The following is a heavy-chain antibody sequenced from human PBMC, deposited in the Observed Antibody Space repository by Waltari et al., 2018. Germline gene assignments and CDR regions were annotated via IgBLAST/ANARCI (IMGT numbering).Heavy chain of an antibody. J-gene: IGHJ5*02. Sequence: EVRLAESGGGLVKPGGSLRLSCTASGFDFSDDDLNWVRQAPGTGLEWVSAIGGTHSNIFYADSVKGRFTVSRDNAKNSLYLQMDNLRAEDSGLYFCTRDLYGSGGDWFDPWGQGTLVTVSS. CDR2: IGGTHSNI. CDR3: TRDLYGSGGDWFDP. D-gene: IGHD3-10*01. CDR1: GFDFSDDD. V-gene: IGHV3-21*03.